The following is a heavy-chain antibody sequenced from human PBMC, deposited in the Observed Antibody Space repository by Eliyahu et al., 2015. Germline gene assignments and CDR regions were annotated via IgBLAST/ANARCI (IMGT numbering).Heavy chain of an antibody. Sequence: QITLKESGSTLVKPTQTLTLTXTFSGFSLXTSGVGVGWIRQPPGKALXWLALIYWDDDKRYSPSLKSRLTITKDTSKNQVVLTMTNMDPVDTATYYCAHATGKDYDFWSGYYSPWGQGTLVTVSS. CDR2: IYWDDDK. J-gene: IGHJ5*02. D-gene: IGHD3-3*01. CDR3: AHATGKDYDFWSGYYSP. V-gene: IGHV2-5*02. CDR1: GFSLXTSGVG.